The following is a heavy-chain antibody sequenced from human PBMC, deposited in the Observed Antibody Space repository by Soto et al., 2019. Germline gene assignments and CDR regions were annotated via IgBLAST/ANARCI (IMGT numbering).Heavy chain of an antibody. D-gene: IGHD6-19*01. CDR1: GFTFSSYG. Sequence: GGSLRLSCAASGFTFSSYGMRWVRQAPGKGLEWVAVISYDGSNKYYADSVKGRFTISRDNSKNTLYLQMNSLRAEDTAVYYCAKDLGSSGWYYFDYWGQATLVTVSS. J-gene: IGHJ4*02. CDR3: AKDLGSSGWYYFDY. V-gene: IGHV3-30*18. CDR2: ISYDGSNK.